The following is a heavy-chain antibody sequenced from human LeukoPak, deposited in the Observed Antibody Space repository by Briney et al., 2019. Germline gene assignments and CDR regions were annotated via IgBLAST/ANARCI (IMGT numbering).Heavy chain of an antibody. CDR1: GFSLSTSGVG. Sequence: SGPTLVNPTQTLTLTCTFSGFSLSTSGVGVGWIRQPPGKALEWLALIYWNDDKRYSPSLKSRLTITKDTSKNQVVLTMTNMDPVDTATYYCAHRQALYYYDSSGEFDPWGQGTLVTVSS. V-gene: IGHV2-5*01. CDR2: IYWNDDK. CDR3: AHRQALYYYDSSGEFDP. J-gene: IGHJ5*02. D-gene: IGHD3-22*01.